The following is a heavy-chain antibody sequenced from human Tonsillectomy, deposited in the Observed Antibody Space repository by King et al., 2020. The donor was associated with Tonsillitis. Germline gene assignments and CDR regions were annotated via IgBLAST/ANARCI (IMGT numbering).Heavy chain of an antibody. CDR2: ISGSGVSP. CDR3: SKDNSTRDFYDSSGPEGFDY. Sequence: VQLVESGGGLVQPGGSLRLSCAASGFTFSNYAMIWVRQAPGKGLEWVSVISGSGVSPYYADSVKGRLTNSRDNSKNTLDLQMNSLRPEYTAVYYCSKDNSTRDFYDSSGPEGFDYWGQGTLVTVSS. J-gene: IGHJ4*02. D-gene: IGHD3-22*01. CDR1: GFTFSNYA. V-gene: IGHV3-23*04.